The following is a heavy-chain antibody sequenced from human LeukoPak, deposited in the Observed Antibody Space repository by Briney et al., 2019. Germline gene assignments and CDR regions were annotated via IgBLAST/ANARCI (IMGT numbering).Heavy chain of an antibody. Sequence: SETLSLTCAVYCESFRGYYWSWIRRPPGEGLEWLGEINHSGNTNYNPSLKSRVALSVDTSKIQFSLKLNSVTAADRAVYYCARVSGYCSGDDCSSVSLFYYGMDVWGQGTTVTVSS. CDR2: INHSGNT. D-gene: IGHD2-15*01. CDR3: ARVSGYCSGDDCSSVSLFYYGMDV. V-gene: IGHV4-34*01. J-gene: IGHJ6*02. CDR1: CESFRGYY.